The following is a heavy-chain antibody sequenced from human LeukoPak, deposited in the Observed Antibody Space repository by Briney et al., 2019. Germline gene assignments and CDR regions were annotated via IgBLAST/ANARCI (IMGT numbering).Heavy chain of an antibody. CDR1: GFTVSSNY. CDR2: IYRGGNT. Sequence: GGSLRLSCAASGFTVSSNYMSWVRQAPGKGLEWVSVIYRGGNTYYADSVRGRFTISRDNSKNTLYLQMNSLGAEDTAVYYCARGLVIVTAILSSFFDSWGLGTLVTVSS. J-gene: IGHJ4*02. V-gene: IGHV3-66*01. D-gene: IGHD2-21*02. CDR3: ARGLVIVTAILSSFFDS.